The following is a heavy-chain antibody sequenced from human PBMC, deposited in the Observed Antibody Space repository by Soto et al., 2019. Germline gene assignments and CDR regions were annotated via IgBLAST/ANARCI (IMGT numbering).Heavy chain of an antibody. CDR2: IWYDGIKK. D-gene: IGHD3-3*01. Sequence: QVQVVESGGGVVQPGRSLRLSCAASGFTFSSFGMHWVRQAPGKGLEWVSLIWYDGIKKSYGDSVKGRFTISRDNSRNTVYLQMNSLRADDTAVYYCARDASYYSLWSGYYPSRNGMDVWGQGTTVTVSS. J-gene: IGHJ6*02. CDR1: GFTFSSFG. CDR3: ARDASYYSLWSGYYPSRNGMDV. V-gene: IGHV3-33*01.